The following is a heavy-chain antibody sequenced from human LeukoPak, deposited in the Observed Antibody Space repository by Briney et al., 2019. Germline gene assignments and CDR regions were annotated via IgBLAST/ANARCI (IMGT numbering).Heavy chain of an antibody. D-gene: IGHD2-21*02. CDR2: ISAYNGNT. J-gene: IGHJ3*02. V-gene: IGHV1-18*01. CDR1: RGTFSSYT. CDR3: ASITYCGGDCYSGAFDI. Sequence: ASVKVSCKASRGTFSSYTISWVRQAPGQGLEWMGWISAYNGNTNYAQKLQGRVTMTTDTSTSTAYMELRSLRSDDTAVYYCASITYCGGDCYSGAFDIWGQGTMVTVSS.